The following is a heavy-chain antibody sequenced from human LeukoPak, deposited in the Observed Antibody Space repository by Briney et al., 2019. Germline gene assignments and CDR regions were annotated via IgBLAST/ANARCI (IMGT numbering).Heavy chain of an antibody. J-gene: IGHJ5*02. V-gene: IGHV4-39*01. D-gene: IGHD2-15*01. CDR1: VGSVNSRDCG. CDR2: IYYSGST. Sequence: SETLSLTHRSAVGSVNSRDCGGRRIRQPAGKGLEWIGSIYYSGSTYYNPSLKSRVTISVDTSKNQFSLKLSSVTAADTAVYYCARHGEIVVVVAATHLSWFDPWGQGTLVTVSS. CDR3: ARHGEIVVVVAATHLSWFDP.